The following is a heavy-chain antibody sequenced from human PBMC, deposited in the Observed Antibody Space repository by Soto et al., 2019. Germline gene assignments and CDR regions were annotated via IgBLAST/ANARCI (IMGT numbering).Heavy chain of an antibody. Sequence: DVQLVESGGGLVQPGRSLRLSCAVSGFILDDYAMHWVRQAPGRGLEWVSGISWNSGSIEYADSVKGRFTMSRDNANNSLYLQMHSLRVEDTALYYCAKDRRPTVVTPEADHWGQGTLVTVSS. CDR2: ISWNSGSI. CDR1: GFILDDYA. CDR3: AKDRRPTVVTPEADH. J-gene: IGHJ4*02. D-gene: IGHD4-17*01. V-gene: IGHV3-9*01.